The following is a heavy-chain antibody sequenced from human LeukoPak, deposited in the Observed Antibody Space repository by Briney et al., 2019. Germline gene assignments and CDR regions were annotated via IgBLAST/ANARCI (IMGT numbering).Heavy chain of an antibody. Sequence: GGSLRLSCAASGFTFDDYAMHWVRQAPGKGLEWVSGISWNSGSIGYADSVKGRFTISRDNAKNSLYVQMNSLRAEDMALYYCAKGGSYYELDYWGQGTLVTVSS. V-gene: IGHV3-9*03. D-gene: IGHD1-26*01. J-gene: IGHJ4*02. CDR3: AKGGSYYELDY. CDR1: GFTFDDYA. CDR2: ISWNSGSI.